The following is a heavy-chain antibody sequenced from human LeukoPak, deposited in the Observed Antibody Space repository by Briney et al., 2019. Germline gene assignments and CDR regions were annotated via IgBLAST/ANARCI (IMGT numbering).Heavy chain of an antibody. CDR1: GFTSYDYA. D-gene: IGHD3-10*01. CDR2: ISGDGGST. J-gene: IGHJ4*02. CDR3: AKGLGAGELLEVSY. V-gene: IGHV3-43*02. Sequence: GGSLRLSCAASGFTSYDYAMQWVREAPGKGLEWGSLISGDGGSTYYADSVKGRFTISRDNSKNSLYLQMNSLRTEDTALYYCAKGLGAGELLEVSYWDQGTLVTVSS.